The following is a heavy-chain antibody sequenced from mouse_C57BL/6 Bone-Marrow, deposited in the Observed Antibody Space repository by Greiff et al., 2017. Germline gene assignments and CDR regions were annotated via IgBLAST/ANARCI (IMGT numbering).Heavy chain of an antibody. CDR1: GFTFSDLY. CDR2: SRNKANDYTT. CDR3: ARDACYDYCAMDY. V-gene: IGHV7-1*01. Sequence: EVQVVESGGGLVQSGRSLRLSCATSGFTFSDLYMEWVRQAPGKGLEWIAASRNKANDYTTEYSASVKGRFIVSRDTSQSILYLQMNALRAEDTAIYYCARDACYDYCAMDYWGQGTSVTVSS. J-gene: IGHJ4*01.